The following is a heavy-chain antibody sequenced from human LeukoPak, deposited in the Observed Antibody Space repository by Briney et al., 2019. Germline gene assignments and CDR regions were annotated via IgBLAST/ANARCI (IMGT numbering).Heavy chain of an antibody. CDR2: VSGSGRST. J-gene: IGHJ6*03. D-gene: IGHD3-16*02. CDR1: GFIFSDYA. V-gene: IGHV3-23*01. Sequence: GGSLRLSCAVSGFIFSDYAMSWVRQAPGKELEWVSAVSGSGRSTYYADSVKGRFTISRDNSKNTLYLQMNSLRAEDTAVYYCAKHRYPEYYYYMDVWGKGTTVIVSS. CDR3: AKHRYPEYYYYMDV.